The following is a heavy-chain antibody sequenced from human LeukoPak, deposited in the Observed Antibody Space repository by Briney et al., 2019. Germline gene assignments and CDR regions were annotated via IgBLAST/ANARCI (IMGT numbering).Heavy chain of an antibody. Sequence: AGGSLRLSCAASGFTFSSYAMSWVRQAPGKGLEWVSAISGSGGSTYYADSEKGRFTISRDNSKNTLYLQMNSLRAEDTAVYYCAKRVGWTGFGYWGQGTLVIVSS. D-gene: IGHD3/OR15-3a*01. CDR2: ISGSGGST. V-gene: IGHV3-23*01. CDR1: GFTFSSYA. J-gene: IGHJ4*02. CDR3: AKRVGWTGFGY.